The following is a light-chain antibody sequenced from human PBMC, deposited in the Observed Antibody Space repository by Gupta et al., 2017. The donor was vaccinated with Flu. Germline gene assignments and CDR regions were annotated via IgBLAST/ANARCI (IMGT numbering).Light chain of an antibody. CDR2: AAS. V-gene: IGKV1-39*01. J-gene: IGKJ2*01. CDR1: QSITSY. CDR3: QQSYSTPYT. Sequence: PSSLSASVGDRVTITCRASQSITSYLNWYQQKPGKAPKLLIYAASSLQSEVPSRFSGSRSGADFSLTIGSLQPEDFATYYCQQSYSTPYTFGQGTKLEIQ.